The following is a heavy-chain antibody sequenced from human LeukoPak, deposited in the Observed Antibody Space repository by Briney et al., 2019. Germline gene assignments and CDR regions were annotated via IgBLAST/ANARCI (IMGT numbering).Heavy chain of an antibody. D-gene: IGHD2-2*01. V-gene: IGHV4-59*11. CDR1: GGSISSHY. CDR2: ISYSGST. CDR3: ARGGRVVPAASDWFDP. Sequence: SETLSLICTVSGGSISSHYWSWIRQPPGKGLEWIGCISYSGSTNYNPSLKSRVTISVDTSKNQFSLKLSSVTAADTAVYYCARGGRVVPAASDWFDPWGQGTLVTVSS. J-gene: IGHJ5*02.